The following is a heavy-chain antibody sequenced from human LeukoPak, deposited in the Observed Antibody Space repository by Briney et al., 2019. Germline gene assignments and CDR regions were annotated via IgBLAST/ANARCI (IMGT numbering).Heavy chain of an antibody. V-gene: IGHV4-59*08. Sequence: AETLSLTCTVSGGSISSYYWSWIRQPPGKGLEWIGYIYYSRSTNYNPSLKSRVTISVDTSKNQISLKLRSVTAADTAVYYCARRHDTAGVSDLWGRGTLVTVCS. CDR3: ARRHDTAGVSDL. J-gene: IGHJ2*01. CDR1: GGSISSYY. CDR2: IYYSRST. D-gene: IGHD5-18*01.